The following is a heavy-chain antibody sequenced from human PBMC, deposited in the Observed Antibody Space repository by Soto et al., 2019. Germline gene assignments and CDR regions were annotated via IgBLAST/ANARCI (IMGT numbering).Heavy chain of an antibody. CDR3: ARALYGDYAGDYYYGMDV. CDR1: GFTFSSYG. V-gene: IGHV3-33*01. CDR2: IWYDGSNK. J-gene: IGHJ6*02. D-gene: IGHD4-17*01. Sequence: GGSLRLSCAASGFTFSSYGMHWVRQAPGKGLEWVAVIWYDGSNKYYADSVKGRFTISRDNSKNTLYLQMNSLRAEDTAVYYCARALYGDYAGDYYYGMDVWGQGTTVTVSS.